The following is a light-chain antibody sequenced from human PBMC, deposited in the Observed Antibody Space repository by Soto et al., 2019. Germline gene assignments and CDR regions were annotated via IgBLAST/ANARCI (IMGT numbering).Light chain of an antibody. CDR1: QSVSSSY. CDR3: QQYGSSPQT. Sequence: EIVLTQSPGTLSLSPGERATLSCRASQSVSSSYLAWYQQKPGQAPRLLIYGASSRATGIPDRFSGSGSGTDFTITISRLEHEDFAVYYCQQYGSSPQTFGQGPKLEIK. CDR2: GAS. V-gene: IGKV3-20*01. J-gene: IGKJ2*01.